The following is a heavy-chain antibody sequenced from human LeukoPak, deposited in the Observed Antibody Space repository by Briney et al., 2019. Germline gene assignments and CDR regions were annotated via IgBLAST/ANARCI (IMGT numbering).Heavy chain of an antibody. CDR3: ARDLQEISSFYFDY. CDR1: ELNFKTHA. J-gene: IGHJ4*02. Sequence: PGTSLRLSCVVSELNFKTHAMHWVRQAPGKGLEWVAGLSFDASGRNYADSVKGRFTTSRDNSKNTLYLQMHSLSPEDTAVYFCARDLQEISSFYFDYWGQGSLVTVSS. V-gene: IGHV3-30*04. CDR2: LSFDASGR. D-gene: IGHD3-16*02.